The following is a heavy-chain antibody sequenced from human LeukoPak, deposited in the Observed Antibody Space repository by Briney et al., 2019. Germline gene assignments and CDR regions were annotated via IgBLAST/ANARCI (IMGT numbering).Heavy chain of an antibody. CDR1: GYTFTSYY. V-gene: IGHV1-46*01. CDR2: INPSGGST. CDR3: ARRIYCSSTSCYAFADAFDI. J-gene: IGHJ3*02. D-gene: IGHD2-2*01. Sequence: ASVKVSCKASGYTFTSYYMHWVRQAPGQGLEWMGIINPSGGSTSYAQKFQGRVTMTRDTSTSTVYMELSRLRSDDTAVYYCARRIYCSSTSCYAFADAFDIWGQGTMVTVSS.